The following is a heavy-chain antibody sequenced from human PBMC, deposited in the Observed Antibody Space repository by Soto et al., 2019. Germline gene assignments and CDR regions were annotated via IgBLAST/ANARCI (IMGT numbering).Heavy chain of an antibody. CDR3: AKDTFYYGSDKNDY. CDR1: GFTFSSYA. CDR2: ISGSGGST. D-gene: IGHD3-10*01. Sequence: PGGSLRLSCAASGFTFSSYAMSCVRQAPGKGLEWVSAISGSGGSTYYADSVKSRFTISRDNSKNTLYLQMNSLRAEDTAVYYCAKDTFYYGSDKNDYWGQGTLVTVSS. V-gene: IGHV3-23*01. J-gene: IGHJ4*02.